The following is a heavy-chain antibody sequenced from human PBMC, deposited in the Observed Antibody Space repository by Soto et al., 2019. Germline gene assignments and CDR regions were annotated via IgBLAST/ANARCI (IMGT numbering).Heavy chain of an antibody. CDR3: ASATVVAATFDF. CDR2: ISSGSSNI. V-gene: IGHV3-21*01. Sequence: PGGSLTLSCAASGFAFRCYNMNWVRQAPGKGLEWVASISSGSSNIYYADSVKGRFTISRDNAKNSLFLQMDSLRAEDSAVYYCASATVVAATFDFWGQGTLVTVSS. J-gene: IGHJ4*02. CDR1: GFAFRCYN. D-gene: IGHD2-15*01.